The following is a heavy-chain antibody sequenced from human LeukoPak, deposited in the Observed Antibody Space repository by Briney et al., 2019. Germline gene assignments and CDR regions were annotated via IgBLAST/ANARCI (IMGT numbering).Heavy chain of an antibody. CDR3: ARDSLSGYSGGYFDY. D-gene: IGHD3-3*01. CDR1: GYTFTSYG. V-gene: IGHV1-18*01. CDR2: ISAYNGNT. Sequence: ASVKVSCKASGYTFTSYGISWVRQAPGQGLEWMGWISAYNGNTNYAQKLQGRVTMTTDTSTSTAYMELRSLRSDDTAVYYCARDSLSGYSGGYFDYWGQGTLVTVSS. J-gene: IGHJ4*02.